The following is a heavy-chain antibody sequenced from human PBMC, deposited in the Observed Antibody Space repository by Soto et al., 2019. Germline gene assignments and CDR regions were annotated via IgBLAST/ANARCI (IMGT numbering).Heavy chain of an antibody. J-gene: IGHJ5*02. CDR3: VDAATLRS. CDR1: GGSITSYY. V-gene: IGHV4-59*08. Sequence: QVQLQESGPGLVKPSETLSLTCTVSGGSITSYYWSWIRQPPGKGLEFIGYIYYSGSTTYNPSLKSRVTISVDTSKDQVSLKLSSVTAADTAVYYCVDAATLRSWGQGTLVTVSS. D-gene: IGHD2-15*01. CDR2: IYYSGST.